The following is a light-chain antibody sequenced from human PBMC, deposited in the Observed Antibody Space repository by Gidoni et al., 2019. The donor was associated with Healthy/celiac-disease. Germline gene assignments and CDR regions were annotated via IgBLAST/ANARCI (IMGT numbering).Light chain of an antibody. J-gene: IGLJ2*01. Sequence: SYVLTQPPSVSVAPGQTARITCGGNNIGSKSVHWYQQKPGQAPVLVVYDDSDRPSGISERFSGSNSGNTATLTISRVEAGDEADYYCQVWDSSSDHPVVVFGGGTKLTVL. CDR3: QVWDSSSDHPVVV. V-gene: IGLV3-21*02. CDR2: DDS. CDR1: NIGSKS.